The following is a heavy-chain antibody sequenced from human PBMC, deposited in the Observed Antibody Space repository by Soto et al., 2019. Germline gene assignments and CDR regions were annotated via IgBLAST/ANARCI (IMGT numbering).Heavy chain of an antibody. V-gene: IGHV1-69*06. CDR1: GGTFSTYS. D-gene: IGHD3-10*01. Sequence: QVQLVQSGAKVKKPGSSVKVSCKTSGGTFSTYSIFWVRQAPGQGLEWMGEITPFFGTINYAQRFQDRVTITADKSTGTAYMDLSSLKSEDTAVYYCGSSFSSGTYFFDFLGQGTLVTVSS. J-gene: IGHJ4*02. CDR2: ITPFFGTI. CDR3: GSSFSSGTYFFDF.